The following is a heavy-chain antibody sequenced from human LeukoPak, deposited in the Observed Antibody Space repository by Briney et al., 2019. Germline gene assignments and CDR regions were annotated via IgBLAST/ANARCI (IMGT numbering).Heavy chain of an antibody. V-gene: IGHV3-48*01. D-gene: IGHD1-14*01. CDR2: ISSSSSSI. Sequence: PGGSLRLSCAASGFTFSRYWMSWVRQAPGKGLEWVSYISSSSSSIYYADAVKGRFTISRDNAKNSLYLQMNSLRAEDTAVYYCARVYRRYFDYWGQGTLVTVSS. CDR1: GFTFSRYW. CDR3: ARVYRRYFDY. J-gene: IGHJ4*02.